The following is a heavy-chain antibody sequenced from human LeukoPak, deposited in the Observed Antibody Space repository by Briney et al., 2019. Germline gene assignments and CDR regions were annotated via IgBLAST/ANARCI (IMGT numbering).Heavy chain of an antibody. J-gene: IGHJ4*02. V-gene: IGHV5-51*01. CDR1: GYRFTSYW. CDR3: ARLRGSGWGPFDY. Sequence: GESLKISCKGSGYRFTSYWIGWVRQMPGKGLEWMGIIYPGESDTRYSTSFQGQVTISADKSIRTAYLQWSSLKASETAMYYCARLRGSGWGPFDYWGQGTLVTVSS. CDR2: IYPGESDT. D-gene: IGHD6-19*01.